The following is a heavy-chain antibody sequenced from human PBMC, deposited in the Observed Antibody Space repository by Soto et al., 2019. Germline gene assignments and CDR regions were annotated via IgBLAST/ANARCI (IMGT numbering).Heavy chain of an antibody. V-gene: IGHV3-23*01. CDR1: GFTFSSYA. J-gene: IGHJ4*02. D-gene: IGHD6-6*01. CDR2: ISGSGGST. CDR3: AKGAARPPLYFDY. Sequence: VGSLRLSCAASGFTFSSYAMSWVRQAPGKGLEWVSAISGSGGSTYYADSVKGRFTISRDNSKNTLYLQMNGLRAEDTAVYYCAKGAARPPLYFDYWGQGTLVTVSS.